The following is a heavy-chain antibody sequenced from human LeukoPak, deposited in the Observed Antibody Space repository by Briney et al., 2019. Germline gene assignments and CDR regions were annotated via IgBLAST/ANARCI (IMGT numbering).Heavy chain of an antibody. CDR2: ISGSGGST. Sequence: GGSLRLSCAASGFTFSSYAMSWVRQAPGKGLEWVSAISGSGGSTYYADSVKGRFTISRDNSKNTLYLQMNSLRAEDTAVYYCASETYYGFWSGYFGTYGMDVWGQGTTVTVSS. V-gene: IGHV3-23*01. CDR1: GFTFSSYA. D-gene: IGHD3-3*01. J-gene: IGHJ6*02. CDR3: ASETYYGFWSGYFGTYGMDV.